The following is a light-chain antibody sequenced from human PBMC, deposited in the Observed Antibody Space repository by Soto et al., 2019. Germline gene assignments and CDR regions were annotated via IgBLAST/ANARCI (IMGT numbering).Light chain of an antibody. Sequence: IVLTQSPVTLSLSPGERATLSCMASQSVSSSYLAWYQQKPGQAPRLLIYNASSRATGIPDRFSGSGSGTDFTLTISRLEPEDFAVYYCQQYGNSRGTFGQGTKVDIK. J-gene: IGKJ1*01. CDR3: QQYGNSRGT. V-gene: IGKV3-20*01. CDR2: NAS. CDR1: QSVSSSY.